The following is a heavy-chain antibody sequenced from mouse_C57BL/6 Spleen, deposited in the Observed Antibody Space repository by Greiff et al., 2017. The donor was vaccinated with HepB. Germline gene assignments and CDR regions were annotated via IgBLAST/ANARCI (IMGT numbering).Heavy chain of an antibody. Sequence: DVKLVESGGGLVKPGGSLKLSCAASGFTFSSYAMSWVRQTPEKRLEWVATISDGGSYTYYPDNVKGRFTISRDNAKNNLYLQMSHLKSEDTAMYYCARDDDGYSTYAMDYWGQGTSVTVSS. CDR1: GFTFSSYA. J-gene: IGHJ4*01. V-gene: IGHV5-4*01. CDR2: ISDGGSYT. CDR3: ARDDDGYSTYAMDY. D-gene: IGHD2-3*01.